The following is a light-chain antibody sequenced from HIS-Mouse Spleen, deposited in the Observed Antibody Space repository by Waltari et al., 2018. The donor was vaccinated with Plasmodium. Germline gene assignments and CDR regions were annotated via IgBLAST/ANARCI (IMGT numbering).Light chain of an antibody. V-gene: IGKV3-15*01. CDR1: QRVSSN. Sequence: IVMTQSPATLSLSQGERTTLSCRASQRVSSNLAWSKQKPGQAPRLLISGASTRATGIPARFSGSGSGTEFTLTISSLQSEDFAVYYCQQYNNWSFTFGPGTKVDIK. CDR3: QQYNNWSFT. CDR2: GAS. J-gene: IGKJ3*01.